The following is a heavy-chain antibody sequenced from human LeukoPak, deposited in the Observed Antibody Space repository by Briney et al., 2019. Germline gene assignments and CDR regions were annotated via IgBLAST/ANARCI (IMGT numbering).Heavy chain of an antibody. Sequence: GGSLRLSCAASGFTFSSYAMSWVRQAPGRGLEWVSAISGRDGRTYYTDSVKGRFTISRDNAKNSLYLQMNSLRADDTAVYYCARFAAGGSYYYYMDVWGKGTTVTVSS. V-gene: IGHV3-23*01. CDR3: ARFAAGGSYYYYMDV. CDR2: ISGRDGRT. J-gene: IGHJ6*03. D-gene: IGHD3-10*01. CDR1: GFTFSSYA.